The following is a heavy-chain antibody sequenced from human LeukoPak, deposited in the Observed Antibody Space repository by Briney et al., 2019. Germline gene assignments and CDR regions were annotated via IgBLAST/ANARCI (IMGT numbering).Heavy chain of an antibody. CDR1: GYTLTVYY. CDR3: ARDFTAAAELGNWFDP. D-gene: IGHD6-13*01. Sequence: ASVKVSCKASGYTLTVYYIHWVRQAPGQGLEWMGRINPNSGDTNFAQKFQGRVTMTRDTSISTAYMELSRLRSDDTAVYYCARDFTAAAELGNWFDPWGQGTLVTVSS. J-gene: IGHJ5*02. V-gene: IGHV1-2*06. CDR2: INPNSGDT.